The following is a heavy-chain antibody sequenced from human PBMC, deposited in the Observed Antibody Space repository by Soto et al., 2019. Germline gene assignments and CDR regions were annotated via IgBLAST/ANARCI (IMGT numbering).Heavy chain of an antibody. Sequence: SQTLSLTCAISGDSDSSNSAAWNWIRLSPSRGLEWLARTYYRSRWYNDYAVSVRSRITVNPDTSKNQFSLQLTSVTPEDTAVCYCAGTTSHQWYYMDVWGKGTTVTVSS. CDR3: AGTTSHQWYYMDV. D-gene: IGHD1-7*01. CDR1: GDSDSSNSAA. V-gene: IGHV6-1*01. CDR2: TYYRSRWYN. J-gene: IGHJ6*03.